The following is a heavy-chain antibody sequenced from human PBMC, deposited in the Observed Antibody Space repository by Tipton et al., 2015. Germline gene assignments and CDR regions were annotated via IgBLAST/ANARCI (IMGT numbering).Heavy chain of an antibody. V-gene: IGHV4-39*07. CDR1: GGSVISSRHY. CDR3: ARGVDRSGPYYDY. D-gene: IGHD3-22*01. J-gene: IGHJ4*02. CDR2: VYFSGST. Sequence: TLSLTCFVSGGSVISSRHYWGWIRQPPGKGLEWIGSVYFSGSTSYNPSLKSRVTISIDTSQSHFSLKLTSVTAADTAVYYCARGVDRSGPYYDYWGQGALVTVSS.